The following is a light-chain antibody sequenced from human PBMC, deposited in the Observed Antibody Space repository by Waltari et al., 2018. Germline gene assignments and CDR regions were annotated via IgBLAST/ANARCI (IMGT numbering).Light chain of an antibody. CDR1: SSDIGGYDY. Sequence: QSALTQPASVSGSPGQSITILCTGTSSDIGGYDYVSWYQQHPGNAPKLIIFDVSNRPSGVSDRFSGSKSGNTSSLTISGLQADDEADYYCCPYTPNHWVFGGGTSLTVL. V-gene: IGLV2-14*03. CDR2: DVS. CDR3: CPYTPNHWV. J-gene: IGLJ3*02.